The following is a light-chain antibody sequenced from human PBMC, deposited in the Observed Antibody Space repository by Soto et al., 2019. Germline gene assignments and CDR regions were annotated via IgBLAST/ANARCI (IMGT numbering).Light chain of an antibody. Sequence: EIVLTQSPATLSLSPGERATLSCRASQSVSSYLAWYQQKPGQAPRLLIYDASIRATGTPARFSGSGSGTDFTLTISSLEPEDFAVYYCHQRSSWTGITFGQGTRLEIK. V-gene: IGKV3-11*01. CDR2: DAS. J-gene: IGKJ5*01. CDR3: HQRSSWTGIT. CDR1: QSVSSY.